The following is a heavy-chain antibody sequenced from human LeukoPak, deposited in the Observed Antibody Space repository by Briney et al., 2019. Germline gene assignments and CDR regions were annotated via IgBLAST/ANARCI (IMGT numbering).Heavy chain of an antibody. V-gene: IGHV3-23*01. D-gene: IGHD1-26*01. J-gene: IGHJ4*02. CDR2: ISGGGGST. CDR1: GFTFTSYS. Sequence: GGSLRLSCAASGFTFTSYSMNWVRQAPGKGLEWVSTISGGGGSTYYADSVKGRFTISRDNSKNTLYLQVNSLRAEDSAVYYCAKGGKWDVTPFDYWGQGTLVTVSS. CDR3: AKGGKWDVTPFDY.